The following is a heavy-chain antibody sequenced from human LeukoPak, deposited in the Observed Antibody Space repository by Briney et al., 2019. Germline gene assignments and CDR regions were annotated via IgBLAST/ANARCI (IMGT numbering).Heavy chain of an antibody. CDR3: TRVPRDAFDI. V-gene: IGHV3-48*01. CDR1: GFTFSSYS. CDR2: ISSSGGTI. J-gene: IGHJ3*02. Sequence: GGSPRLSCAASGFTFSSYSMNWVRQAPGKGLEWVSYISSSGGTIYYVDSVKGRFTISRDNAKNSLYLQMNSLRAEDTAVYYCTRVPRDAFDIWGQGTMVTVSS.